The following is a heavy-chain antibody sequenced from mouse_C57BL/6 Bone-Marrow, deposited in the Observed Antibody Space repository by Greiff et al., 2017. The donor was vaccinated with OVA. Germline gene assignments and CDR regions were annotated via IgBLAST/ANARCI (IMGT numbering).Heavy chain of an antibody. CDR3: ARKGAAPDYYGSFYYFDY. CDR2: INPSSGYT. CDR1: GYTFTSYT. D-gene: IGHD1-1*01. V-gene: IGHV1-4*01. Sequence: VQLQQSGAELARPGASVKMSCKASGYTFTSYTMHWVKQRPGQGLEWIGYINPSSGYTKYNQKFKDKATLTADKSSSTAYMQLSSLTSEDSAVYYCARKGAAPDYYGSFYYFDYWGQGTTLTVSS. J-gene: IGHJ2*01.